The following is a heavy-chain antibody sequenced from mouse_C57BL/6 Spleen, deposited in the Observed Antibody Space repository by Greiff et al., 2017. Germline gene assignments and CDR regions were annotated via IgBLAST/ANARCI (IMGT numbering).Heavy chain of an antibody. CDR2: IYPGDGDT. CDR1: GYAFSSSW. V-gene: IGHV1-82*01. CDR3: ATTVVPSWFAY. J-gene: IGHJ3*01. Sequence: VQLQQSGPELVKPGASVKISCKASGYAFSSSWMNWVKQRPGKGLEWIGRIYPGDGDTNYNGNFKGKATLTADKSSSTAYMQLSSLTSEDAAVYFCATTVVPSWFAYWGQGTLVTVSA. D-gene: IGHD1-1*01.